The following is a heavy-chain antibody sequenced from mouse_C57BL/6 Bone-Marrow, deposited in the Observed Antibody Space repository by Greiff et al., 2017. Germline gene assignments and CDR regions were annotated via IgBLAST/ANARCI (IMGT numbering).Heavy chain of an antibody. D-gene: IGHD1-1*01. V-gene: IGHV1-61*01. CDR2: IYPSDSET. CDR1: GYTFTSYW. CDR3: ARRFITTVVAKGFDY. Sequence: QVHVKQSGAELVRPGSSVKLSCKASGYTFTSYWMDWVKQRPGQGLEWIGNIYPSDSETHYNQKFKDKATLTVDKSSSTAYMQLSSLTSEDSAVYYCARRFITTVVAKGFDYWGQGTTLTVSS. J-gene: IGHJ2*01.